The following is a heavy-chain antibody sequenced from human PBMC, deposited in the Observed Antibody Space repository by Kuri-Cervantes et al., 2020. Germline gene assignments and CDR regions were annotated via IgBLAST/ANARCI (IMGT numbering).Heavy chain of an antibody. D-gene: IGHD3-9*01. CDR3: AKSGMYILTGYYFDY. V-gene: IGHV3-30*18. J-gene: IGHJ4*02. CDR1: GFTSSSYG. Sequence: GESLKISCAASGFTSSSYGMHWVRQAPGKGLEWVAVISYDGSNKYYADSVKGRFTISRDNSKNTLYLQMNSLRAEDTAVYYCAKSGMYILTGYYFDYWGQGTLVTVSS. CDR2: ISYDGSNK.